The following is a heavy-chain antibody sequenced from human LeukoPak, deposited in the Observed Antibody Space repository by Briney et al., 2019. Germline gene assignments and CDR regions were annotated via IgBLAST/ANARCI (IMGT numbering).Heavy chain of an antibody. V-gene: IGHV3-73*01. Sequence: PGGSLRLSCAASGFTFSSYGMHWVRQASGKGLEWVGLIRTKANTYSTAYAASVTGRFTISRDDSKTTSYLQMNSLKTEDTALYFCTTSYSGNSWYDWFGPWGQGTLVTVSS. CDR2: IRTKANTYST. D-gene: IGHD6-13*01. CDR3: TTSYSGNSWYDWFGP. CDR1: GFTFSSYG. J-gene: IGHJ5*02.